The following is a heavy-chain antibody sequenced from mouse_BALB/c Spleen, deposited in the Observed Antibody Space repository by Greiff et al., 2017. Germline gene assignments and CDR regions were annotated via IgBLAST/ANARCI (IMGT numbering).Heavy chain of an antibody. V-gene: IGHV5-9-3*01. J-gene: IGHJ3*01. Sequence: EVKLVESGGGLVKPGGSLKLSCAASGFTFSSYAMSWVRQTPEKRLEWVATISSGGSYTYYPDSVKGRFTISRDNAKNTLYLQMSSLRSEDTAMYYCARQGDYRSTFAYWGQGTLVTVYA. CDR1: GFTFSSYA. D-gene: IGHD2-14*01. CDR3: ARQGDYRSTFAY. CDR2: ISSGGSYT.